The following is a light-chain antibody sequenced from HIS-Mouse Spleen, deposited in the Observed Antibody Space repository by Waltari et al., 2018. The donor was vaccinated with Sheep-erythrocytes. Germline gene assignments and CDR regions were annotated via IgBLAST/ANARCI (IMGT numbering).Light chain of an antibody. J-gene: IGLJ2*01. CDR1: KLGDKY. V-gene: IGLV3-1*01. CDR3: QAWDSSTAWNVV. Sequence: SYELTQPPSVSVSPGQTASITCSGDKLGDKYACWYQQKPGQSPVLVIYQDSKRPSGIPGRFSGSNSGNTATLPISGTKAMDEADYYCQAWDSSTAWNVVFGGGTKLTVL. CDR2: QDS.